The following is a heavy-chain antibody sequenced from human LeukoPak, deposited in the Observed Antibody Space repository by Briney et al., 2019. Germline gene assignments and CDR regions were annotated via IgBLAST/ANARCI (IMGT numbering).Heavy chain of an antibody. Sequence: GGSLRLSCSASGFTFSTYAMHWVRQAPGKGLEYVSAISSGGGRTYYADAVKGRFTISRDNSKNTLYFQMSSLRVEDTAVYYCVPFNSGARLDHWGQGTLVTVSS. CDR2: ISSGGGRT. J-gene: IGHJ4*02. V-gene: IGHV3-64D*06. CDR3: VPFNSGARLDH. D-gene: IGHD1-26*01. CDR1: GFTFSTYA.